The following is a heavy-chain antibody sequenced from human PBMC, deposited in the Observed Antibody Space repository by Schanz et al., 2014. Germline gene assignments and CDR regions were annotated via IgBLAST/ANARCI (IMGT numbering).Heavy chain of an antibody. CDR3: AWDNYYGSGSWAY. CDR2: IKQDGSEK. Sequence: VQLVESGGGVVQPGGSLRLSCGGSGFTFSKYWMSWVRQAPGKGLEWVANIKQDGSEKYYVDAVKGRFTISRDNAKNSMYLHMKSLRGEDTAVYYCAWDNYYGSGSWAYWGQGTLVTVSS. J-gene: IGHJ4*02. D-gene: IGHD3-10*01. V-gene: IGHV3-7*04. CDR1: GFTFSKYW.